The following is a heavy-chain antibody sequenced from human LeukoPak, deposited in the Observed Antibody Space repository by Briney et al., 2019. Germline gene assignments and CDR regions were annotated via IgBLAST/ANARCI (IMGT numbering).Heavy chain of an antibody. Sequence: GGSLRLSCAASGFTFSSYWMHWVRQAPGKGLVRVSRINTDGSSTSYADSVKGRFTISRDNAKNTLYLQMNSLRAEDTAVYYCARGVVVVAANLNWFDPWGQGTLVTVSS. CDR1: GFTFSSYW. V-gene: IGHV3-74*01. J-gene: IGHJ5*02. CDR3: ARGVVVVAANLNWFDP. CDR2: INTDGSST. D-gene: IGHD2-15*01.